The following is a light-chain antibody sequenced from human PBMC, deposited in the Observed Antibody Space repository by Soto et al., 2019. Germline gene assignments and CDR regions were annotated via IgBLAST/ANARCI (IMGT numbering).Light chain of an antibody. V-gene: IGKV1-5*03. CDR3: QQWKGYWT. Sequence: DIQMTQSPSTLSASVGDRVTITCRASQSISDSLDWYQKKQGKAPKLLIYEASNLKSGVPSRFSGSGSGTEYTLTISIRQPDDFESYYCQQWKGYWTLGQGTKVDI. CDR1: QSISDS. CDR2: EAS. J-gene: IGKJ1*01.